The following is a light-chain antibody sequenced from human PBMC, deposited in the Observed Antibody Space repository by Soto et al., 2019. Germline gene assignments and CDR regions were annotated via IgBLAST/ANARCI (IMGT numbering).Light chain of an antibody. CDR1: QSVSSY. Sequence: EIVLTQSPATLSLSPVERATLSCRASQSVSSYLAWYQQKPGQAPRLPIYDASNRATGIPARFSGSGSGTDFTLTISSLEPEDFAVYYCQQRSNWPLTFGQGTRLEIK. J-gene: IGKJ5*01. CDR2: DAS. CDR3: QQRSNWPLT. V-gene: IGKV3-11*01.